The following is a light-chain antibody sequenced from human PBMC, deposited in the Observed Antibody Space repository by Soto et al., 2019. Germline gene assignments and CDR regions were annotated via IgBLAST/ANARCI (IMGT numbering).Light chain of an antibody. V-gene: IGKV3-15*01. Sequence: EMVMTQSPATLSVSPEQRVTLSCRASKIVHRNLAWYQQKPGQGPSLLIYYASTRATSGPDRFTGSGSGTEFTLTISSLQSEDFGVYHCQHYSNWPPTFGPGTKVEIK. CDR1: KIVHRN. CDR3: QHYSNWPPT. J-gene: IGKJ3*01. CDR2: YAS.